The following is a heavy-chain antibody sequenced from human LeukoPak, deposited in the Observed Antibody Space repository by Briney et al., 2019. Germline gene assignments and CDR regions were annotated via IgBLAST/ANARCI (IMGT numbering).Heavy chain of an antibody. CDR2: ISGSGGST. J-gene: IGHJ4*02. Sequence: PGGSLRLSCAASGFTFSDYYMSWICQAPGKGLEWVSAISGSGGSTYYADSVKGRFTISRDNSKNTLYLQMNSLRAEDTAVYYCAKLSTFPSADAWGQGTLVTVSS. CDR1: GFTFSDYY. CDR3: AKLSTFPSADA. D-gene: IGHD6-13*01. V-gene: IGHV3-23*01.